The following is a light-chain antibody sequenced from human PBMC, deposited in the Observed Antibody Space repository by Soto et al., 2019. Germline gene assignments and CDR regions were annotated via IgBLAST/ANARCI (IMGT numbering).Light chain of an antibody. Sequence: QSVLTQPPSASGSPGQSVTISCTGTSSDVGGYNYVSWYQQYPGRAPKLMIYEVTKRPSGVPDRFSGSKSGNTASLTVSGLQAEDGADYYCSSYAASNNFYFVFGGGTKVTVL. V-gene: IGLV2-8*01. CDR3: SSYAASNNFYFV. CDR1: SSDVGGYNY. CDR2: EVT. J-gene: IGLJ3*02.